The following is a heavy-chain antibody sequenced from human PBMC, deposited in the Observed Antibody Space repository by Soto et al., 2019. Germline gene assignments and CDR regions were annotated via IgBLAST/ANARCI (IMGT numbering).Heavy chain of an antibody. V-gene: IGHV3-30-3*01. CDR1: GFTFSSYA. J-gene: IGHJ6*02. D-gene: IGHD6-6*01. CDR3: AGEYSSSSFDYYYGMDA. Sequence: QVQLVESGGGVVQPGRSLRLSCAASGFTFSSYAMHWVRQATGKGLEWVAVISYDGSNKYYADSVKGRFTISRDNSKNTLYLHMNSLRAEDTAVYYCAGEYSSSSFDYYYGMDAWGQGTTVTVSS. CDR2: ISYDGSNK.